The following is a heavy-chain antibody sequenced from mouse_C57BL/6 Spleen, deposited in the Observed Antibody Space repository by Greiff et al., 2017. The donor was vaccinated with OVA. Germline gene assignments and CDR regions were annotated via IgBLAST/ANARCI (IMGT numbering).Heavy chain of an antibody. D-gene: IGHD2-4*01. J-gene: IGHJ2*01. V-gene: IGHV5-16*01. CDR2: INYDGSST. CDR1: GFTFSDYY. Sequence: EVKLVESEGGLVQPGSSMKLSCTASGFTFSDYYMAWVRQVPEKGLEWVANINYDGSSTYYLDSLKSRFIISRDNAKNILYLQMSSLKSEDTATYYCARGGDYDGTAYYFDYWGQGTTLTVSS. CDR3: ARGGDYDGTAYYFDY.